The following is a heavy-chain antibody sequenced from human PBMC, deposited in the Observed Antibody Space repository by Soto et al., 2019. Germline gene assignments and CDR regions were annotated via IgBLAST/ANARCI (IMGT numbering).Heavy chain of an antibody. Sequence: ASETLSLTCTVSGGSISSGDYYWSWIRQPPGKGLEWIGYIYYSGSTYYNPSLKSRVTISVDTSKNQFSLKLSSVTAADTAVYYCAREEPGWNRWFDPWGQGTLVTVS. CDR2: IYYSGST. V-gene: IGHV4-30-4*01. CDR3: AREEPGWNRWFDP. J-gene: IGHJ5*02. D-gene: IGHD1-1*01. CDR1: GGSISSGDYY.